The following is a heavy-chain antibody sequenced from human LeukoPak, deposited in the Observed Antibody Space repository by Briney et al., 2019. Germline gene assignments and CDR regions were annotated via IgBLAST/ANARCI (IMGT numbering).Heavy chain of an antibody. CDR1: GFTFSSYS. V-gene: IGHV3-21*01. CDR3: ARDHSSGYYFSY. D-gene: IGHD3-22*01. J-gene: IGHJ4*02. Sequence: RGSLRLSCAASGFTFSSYSMNWVRQAPGKGLEGVSSISSSSGYIYYADSVKGRFTISRDNAKNSLYLQMNSLRAEDTAVYYCARDHSSGYYFSYWGQGTLVTVSS. CDR2: ISSSSGYI.